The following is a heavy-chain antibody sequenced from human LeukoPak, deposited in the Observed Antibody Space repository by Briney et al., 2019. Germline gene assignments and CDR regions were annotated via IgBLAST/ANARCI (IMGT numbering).Heavy chain of an antibody. CDR3: ARATTVTTSPSGYFDY. CDR1: GFTFSSYW. D-gene: IGHD4-17*01. V-gene: IGHV3-7*04. Sequence: GGSLRLSCAASGFTFSSYWMSWVRQAPGKGLEWVANIKQDGSEKYYVDSVKGRFTISRDNAKNSLCLQMNSLRAEDTAVYYCARATTVTTSPSGYFDYWGQGTLVTVSS. J-gene: IGHJ4*02. CDR2: IKQDGSEK.